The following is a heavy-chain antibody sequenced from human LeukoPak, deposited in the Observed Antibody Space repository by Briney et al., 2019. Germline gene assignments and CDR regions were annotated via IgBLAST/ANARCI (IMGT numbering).Heavy chain of an antibody. CDR2: INHSGST. V-gene: IGHV4-34*01. Sequence: PSETLSLTCAVYGGSFSGYYWSWIRQPPGKGLEWIGEINHSGSTNYNPSLKSRVTISVDTSKNQFSLKLSSVTAADTAVYYCASLYCSGGSCYSYWGQGTLVTVSS. D-gene: IGHD2-15*01. J-gene: IGHJ4*02. CDR1: GGSFSGYY. CDR3: ASLYCSGGSCYSY.